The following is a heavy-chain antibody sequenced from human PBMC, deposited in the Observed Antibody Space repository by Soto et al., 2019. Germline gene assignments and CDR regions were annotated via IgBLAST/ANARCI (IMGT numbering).Heavy chain of an antibody. D-gene: IGHD1-1*01. CDR2: INDDGSST. CDR1: GFTFSMYW. CDR3: TRGPRSTSTGTGAF. V-gene: IGHV3-74*01. J-gene: IGHJ4*02. Sequence: GGSLRLSCAASGFTFSMYWMHWVRQVPGKGPEWVSRINDDGSSTNYADSVKGRCTISRDNAKNTLYHQMNDLRAEDTAVYYCTRGPRSTSTGTGAFWGQRTLVTVSS.